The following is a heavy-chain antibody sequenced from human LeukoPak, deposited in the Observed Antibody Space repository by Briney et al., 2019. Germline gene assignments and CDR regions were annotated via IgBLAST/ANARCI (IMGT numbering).Heavy chain of an antibody. V-gene: IGHV3-7*03. D-gene: IGHD4-23*01. CDR1: GFTFSNVW. J-gene: IGHJ4*02. CDR3: ARGGGHLDC. Sequence: GGSLRLSCAASGFTFSNVWMSWVRQAPGKGLEWVANIKQDGSDKYYLTSVRGRFTISRDNAKNSLFLQMNSLRVEDTAVYYCARGGGHLDCWGQGTLVTVSS. CDR2: IKQDGSDK.